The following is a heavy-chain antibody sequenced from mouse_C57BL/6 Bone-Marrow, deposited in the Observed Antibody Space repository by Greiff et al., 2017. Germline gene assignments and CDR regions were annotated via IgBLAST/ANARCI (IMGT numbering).Heavy chain of an antibody. CDR3: TTGGYDEGGFDY. D-gene: IGHD2-12*01. V-gene: IGHV14-4*01. J-gene: IGHJ2*01. CDR1: GFNIKDAY. CDR2: IDPESGDT. Sequence: VQLQQSGAELVRPGASVKLSCTASGFNIKDAYMHWVKQRPEQGLEWIGWIDPESGDTAYASKFQGKATITADTSSNTAYLQLGSLTSEYTAVYYCTTGGYDEGGFDYWGQGTTLTVSS.